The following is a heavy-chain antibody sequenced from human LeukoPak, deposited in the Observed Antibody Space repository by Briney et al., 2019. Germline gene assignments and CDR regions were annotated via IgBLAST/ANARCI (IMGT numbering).Heavy chain of an antibody. J-gene: IGHJ4*02. D-gene: IGHD3-10*01. CDR2: INPNSGGT. CDR1: GYTFTGYY. Sequence: APVKVSCKASGYTFTGYYMHWARQAPGQGLEWMGRINPNSGGTNYAQKFQGRVTMTRDTSISTAYMELSRLRSDDTAVYYCARDLFTMVRGVIWIDYWGQGTLVTVSS. CDR3: ARDLFTMVRGVIWIDY. V-gene: IGHV1-2*06.